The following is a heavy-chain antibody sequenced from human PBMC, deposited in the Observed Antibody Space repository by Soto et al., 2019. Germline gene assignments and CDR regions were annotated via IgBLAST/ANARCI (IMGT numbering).Heavy chain of an antibody. CDR3: AGGFITMVRSDAFDI. J-gene: IGHJ3*02. Sequence: EVQLVESGGGLVKPGGSLRLSCAASGFTFSSYSMNWVRQAPGKGLEWVSSISSSGSTIYYADSVKGRFTISRDNAKNSLYLQMNSLRAEDTAVYYCAGGFITMVRSDAFDIWGQGTMVTVSS. CDR1: GFTFSSYS. CDR2: ISSSGSTI. V-gene: IGHV3-21*04. D-gene: IGHD3-10*01.